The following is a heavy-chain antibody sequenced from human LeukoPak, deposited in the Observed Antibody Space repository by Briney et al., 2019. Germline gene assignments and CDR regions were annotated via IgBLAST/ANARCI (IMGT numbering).Heavy chain of an antibody. CDR3: ARESHYYDSSGAAESY. V-gene: IGHV4-31*03. CDR2: IYYSGST. CDR1: GGSISSGGYY. Sequence: PSQTLSLTCTVSGGSISSGGYYWSWIRQHPGTGLEWIGYIYYSGSTYYNPSLKSRVTISVNTSKNQFSLKLSSVTAADTAVYYCARESHYYDSSGAAESYWGQGTLVTVSS. D-gene: IGHD3-22*01. J-gene: IGHJ4*02.